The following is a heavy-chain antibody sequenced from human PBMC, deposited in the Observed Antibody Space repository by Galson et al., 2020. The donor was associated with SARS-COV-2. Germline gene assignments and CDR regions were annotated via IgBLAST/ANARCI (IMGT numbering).Heavy chain of an antibody. J-gene: IGHJ6*02. Sequence: GESLKISCAASGFTFSSYAMHWVRQAPGKGLEWVAVISYDGSNKYYADSVKGRFTISRDNSKNTLYLQMNSLRGEDTAVYYCARDRAAAGTWYYYGMDVWGQGTTVTVSS. V-gene: IGHV3-30-3*01. CDR2: ISYDGSNK. CDR1: GFTFSSYA. CDR3: ARDRAAAGTWYYYGMDV. D-gene: IGHD6-13*01.